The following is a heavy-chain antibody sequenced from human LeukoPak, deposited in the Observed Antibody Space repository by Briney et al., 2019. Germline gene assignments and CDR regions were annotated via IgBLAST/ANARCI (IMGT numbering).Heavy chain of an antibody. CDR1: GGSISSGGYS. CDR2: IYHSGST. CDR3: ARARSVLRFLEWSRSGYFDY. Sequence: SQTLSLTCAVSGGSISSGGYSWSWIRQPPGKGLEWIGYIYHSGSTYYNPSLKSRVTISVDRSKNQFSLKLSSVTAADTAVYYCARARSVLRFLEWSRSGYFDYWGQGTLVTVSS. D-gene: IGHD3-3*01. V-gene: IGHV4-30-2*01. J-gene: IGHJ4*02.